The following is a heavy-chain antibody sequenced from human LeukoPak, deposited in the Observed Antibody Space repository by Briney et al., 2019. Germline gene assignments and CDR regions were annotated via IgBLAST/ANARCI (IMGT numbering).Heavy chain of an antibody. CDR1: GFTFSSYG. CDR2: IWYDGSNK. V-gene: IGHV3-33*01. Sequence: GGSLRLSCAASGFTFSSYGMHWVRQAPGKGLEWVAVIWYDGSNKYYADSVKGRSTISRDNSKNTLYLQMNSLRAEDTAVYYCARDRVAGGNYFDYWGQGTLVAVSS. J-gene: IGHJ4*02. D-gene: IGHD1-26*01. CDR3: ARDRVAGGNYFDY.